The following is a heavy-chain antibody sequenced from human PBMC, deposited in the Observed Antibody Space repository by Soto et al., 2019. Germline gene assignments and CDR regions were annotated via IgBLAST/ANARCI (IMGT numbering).Heavy chain of an antibody. D-gene: IGHD4-4*01. CDR2: IYHSGST. Sequence: QLQLQESGSGLAKPSQTLSLTCAVSGGSISSGGYSWSWIRQPPGKGLEWIGHIYHSGSTYYNPSLKSRVTISVDRSKNQFSLKLSSVTAADTAVYYCARAYMNTIDYWGQGTLVTVSS. V-gene: IGHV4-30-2*01. J-gene: IGHJ4*02. CDR1: GGSISSGGYS. CDR3: ARAYMNTIDY.